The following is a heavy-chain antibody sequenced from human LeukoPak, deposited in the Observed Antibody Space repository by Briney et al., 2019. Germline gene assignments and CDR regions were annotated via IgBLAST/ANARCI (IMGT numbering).Heavy chain of an antibody. V-gene: IGHV4-59*11. CDR1: GGSISSHY. Sequence: SETLSLTCTVSGGSISSHYWSWIRQPPGKGLEWIGYIYYSGSTNYNPSLKSRVTISVDTSKNQFSLKLSSVTAADTAVYYCARDKTLTMVRGVRWFDPWGQGTLVTVSS. D-gene: IGHD3-10*01. CDR3: ARDKTLTMVRGVRWFDP. CDR2: IYYSGST. J-gene: IGHJ5*02.